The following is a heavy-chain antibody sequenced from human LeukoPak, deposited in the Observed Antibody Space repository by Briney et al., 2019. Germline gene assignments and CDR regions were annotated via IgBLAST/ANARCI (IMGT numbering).Heavy chain of an antibody. CDR1: GFTFSSYA. CDR3: ARVRHTPGVVTTATVRFAFDN. V-gene: IGHV3-30-3*01. J-gene: IGHJ4*02. Sequence: GGSLRLSCAASGFTFSSYAMHWVRQAPGKGLEWVAVISYDGSNKYYADSVKGRFTISRDNSKNMVYLQMNSLRPEDTALYYCARVRHTPGVVTTATVRFAFDNWGQGTLVTVSS. D-gene: IGHD2-21*02. CDR2: ISYDGSNK.